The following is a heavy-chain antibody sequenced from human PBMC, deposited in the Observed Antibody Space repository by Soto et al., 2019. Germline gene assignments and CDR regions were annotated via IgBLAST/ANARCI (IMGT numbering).Heavy chain of an antibody. Sequence: GGSLRLSCAASGFTFSSYGMHWVRQAPGKGLEWVAVIWYDGSNKYYADSVKGRFTISRDNSKNTLYLQMNSLRAEDTAVYYCARDNEAYNWYYDHYYYGMDVWGQGTTVTVSS. CDR2: IWYDGSNK. V-gene: IGHV3-33*01. D-gene: IGHD1-7*01. CDR3: ARDNEAYNWYYDHYYYGMDV. J-gene: IGHJ6*02. CDR1: GFTFSSYG.